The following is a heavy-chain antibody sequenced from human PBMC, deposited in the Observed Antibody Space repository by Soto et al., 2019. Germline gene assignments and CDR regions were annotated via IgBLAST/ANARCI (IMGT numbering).Heavy chain of an antibody. Sequence: GGSLRLSCAASGFTFSSYGMHWVRQAPGKGLEWVAVISYDGSNKYYADSVKGRFTISRDNSKNTLYLQMNSLRAEDTAVYYCAKELEQWLAFDYWGQGTLVTVSS. V-gene: IGHV3-30*18. CDR3: AKELEQWLAFDY. CDR2: ISYDGSNK. CDR1: GFTFSSYG. D-gene: IGHD6-19*01. J-gene: IGHJ4*02.